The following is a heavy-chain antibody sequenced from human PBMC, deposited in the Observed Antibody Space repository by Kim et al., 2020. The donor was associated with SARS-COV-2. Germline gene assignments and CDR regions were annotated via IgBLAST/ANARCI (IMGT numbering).Heavy chain of an antibody. V-gene: IGHV3-33*06. D-gene: IGHD6-13*01. J-gene: IGHJ4*02. Sequence: GGSLRLSCAASGFTFSSYAMHWVRQAPVKGLEWVAVIWYDGSNKYYADSVKGRFTISRDNSKNTLYLQMNSLRAEDTAVYYCAKDRADSSSWHGGLDYWGQGTLVTVSS. CDR1: GFTFSSYA. CDR2: IWYDGSNK. CDR3: AKDRADSSSWHGGLDY.